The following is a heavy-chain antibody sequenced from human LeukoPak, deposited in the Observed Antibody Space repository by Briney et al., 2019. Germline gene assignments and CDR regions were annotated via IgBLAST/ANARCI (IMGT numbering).Heavy chain of an antibody. CDR2: ISGSGETT. V-gene: IGHV3-23*01. D-gene: IGHD6-19*01. Sequence: GGSLRLSCAASGFMFSNYAMSWVRQAPGKGLEWVSGISGSGETTYYSDSEKGRFTLSRDNSRNTLYLHMNSLRAEDTAVYFCARESFKALAGYLDSWGQGSLVTAFS. CDR1: GFMFSNYA. J-gene: IGHJ4*02. CDR3: ARESFKALAGYLDS.